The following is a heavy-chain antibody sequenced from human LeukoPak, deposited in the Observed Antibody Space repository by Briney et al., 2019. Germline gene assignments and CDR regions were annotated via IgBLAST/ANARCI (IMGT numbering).Heavy chain of an antibody. CDR3: ARVGDLGAFDI. V-gene: IGHV4-61*02. J-gene: IGHJ3*02. CDR1: GGSISSGSYY. D-gene: IGHD3-3*01. Sequence: PSETLSLTCTVSGGSISSGSYYLSWIRQPAGKGLEWIGRIYTSGSTNYNPSLKSRVTISVDTSKNQFSLKLSSVTAADTAVYYCARVGDLGAFDIWGQGTMVTVSS. CDR2: IYTSGST.